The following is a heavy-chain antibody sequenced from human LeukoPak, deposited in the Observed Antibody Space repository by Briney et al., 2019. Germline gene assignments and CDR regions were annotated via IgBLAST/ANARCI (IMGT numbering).Heavy chain of an antibody. V-gene: IGHV3-30-3*01. CDR2: ISYDGSNK. J-gene: IGHJ4*02. CDR3: AREPPKFVVVTAILDY. Sequence: GGSLRLSCAASGFTFSSYAMHWVRQAPGKGLEWVAVISYDGSNKYYADSVKGRFTISRDNSKNTLYLQMNSLRAEDTAVYYCAREPPKFVVVTAILDYWGQGTLVTVSS. D-gene: IGHD2-21*02. CDR1: GFTFSSYA.